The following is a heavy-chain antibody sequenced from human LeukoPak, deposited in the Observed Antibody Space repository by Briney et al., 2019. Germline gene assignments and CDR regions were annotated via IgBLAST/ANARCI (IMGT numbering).Heavy chain of an antibody. V-gene: IGHV3-23*01. D-gene: IGHD3-22*01. Sequence: GGSLRLSCAASGFTFSSYAMSWVRQAPGKGLEWVSAISGSGGSTYYADSVKGRFTISRDNAKNTLYLQMNSLRAEDTAIYYCARAMMVVANLWGVFDYWGQGALVTVSS. CDR1: GFTFSSYA. J-gene: IGHJ4*02. CDR3: ARAMMVVANLWGVFDY. CDR2: ISGSGGST.